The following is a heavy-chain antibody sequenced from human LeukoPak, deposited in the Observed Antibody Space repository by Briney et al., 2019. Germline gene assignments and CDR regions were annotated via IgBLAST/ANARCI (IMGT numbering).Heavy chain of an antibody. J-gene: IGHJ6*03. V-gene: IGHV3-7*01. D-gene: IGHD6-19*01. Sequence: PGGSLRLSCSASGFTFSNYLMSWVRQAPGRGLEWVANINQDGSEKYYVDSVKGRFTISRDNAKNSLYLQMNSLRAEDTAVYYCAGERQWLVVYYYMDVWGKGTTVTVSS. CDR1: GFTFSNYL. CDR2: INQDGSEK. CDR3: AGERQWLVVYYYMDV.